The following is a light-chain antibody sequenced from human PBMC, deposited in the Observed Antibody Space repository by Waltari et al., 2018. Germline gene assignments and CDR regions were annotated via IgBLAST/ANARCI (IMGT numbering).Light chain of an antibody. V-gene: IGKV2-28*01. CDR1: QSLLLSDGYNY. CDR2: LAS. J-gene: IGKJ1*01. Sequence: EMVMTQSALSQPVTPGEPASISCRSSQSLLLSDGYNYVDWCLQKPGQSPQLLIYLASKRASGVPDRFSGSGSGRDFTLKISRVEAEDVGVYYCMQALQLPWTFGQGTKVEIK. CDR3: MQALQLPWT.